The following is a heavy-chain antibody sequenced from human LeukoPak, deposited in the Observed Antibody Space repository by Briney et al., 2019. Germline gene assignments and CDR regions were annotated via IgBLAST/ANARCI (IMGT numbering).Heavy chain of an antibody. CDR3: TKYGGSPANYFDS. D-gene: IGHD1-26*01. CDR1: GYSISSGYH. CDR2: VHKTGSI. V-gene: IGHV4-38-2*01. J-gene: IGHJ4*02. Sequence: PSETLSLTCDVSGYSISSGYHWGWIRQPPGKGLEWIAFVHKTGSINYNPSLKSRATISMDTSNSQFSLHVNSVTAADTAVYYCTKYGGSPANYFDSWGPGTLVTVSP.